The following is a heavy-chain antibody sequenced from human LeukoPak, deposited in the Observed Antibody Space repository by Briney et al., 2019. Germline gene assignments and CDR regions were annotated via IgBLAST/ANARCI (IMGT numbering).Heavy chain of an antibody. V-gene: IGHV3-23*01. CDR3: GRGNTASRPGFVD. CDR2: ISGSGDSV. D-gene: IGHD5-18*01. Sequence: GGSLRLSCAASGFTFTNYEMSWVRQAPGKGLEWLSSISGSGDSVFYADSVKGRFTISRDNSLNTPHLQMNSLRAEDTAFYYCGRGNTASRPGFVDWGQGTLVTVSS. CDR1: GFTFTNYE. J-gene: IGHJ4*02.